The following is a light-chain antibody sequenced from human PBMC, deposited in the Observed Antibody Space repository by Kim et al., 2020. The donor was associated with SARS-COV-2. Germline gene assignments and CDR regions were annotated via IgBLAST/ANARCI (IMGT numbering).Light chain of an antibody. CDR1: PSNIGSNT. CDR3: AAWDDSLSVS. CDR2: SDD. J-gene: IGLJ2*01. Sequence: QSALTQPPSASGTPGQTVIISCSGSPSNIGSNTVHWYQHLPGTAPKILIYSDDQRPSGVPARFSGSKSGTSASLAISGLQSKDEGDYYCAAWDDSLSVSIGGGTQLTVL. V-gene: IGLV1-44*01.